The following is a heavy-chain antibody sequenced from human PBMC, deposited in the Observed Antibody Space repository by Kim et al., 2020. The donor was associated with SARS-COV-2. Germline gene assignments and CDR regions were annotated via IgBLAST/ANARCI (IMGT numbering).Heavy chain of an antibody. CDR3: AKPGLRDYYYYGMDV. CDR2: ISGSGGST. Sequence: GGSLRLSCAASGFTFSSYAMSWVRQVPGKGLEWVSAISGSGGSTYYADSVKGRFTISRDNSKNTLYLQMNSLRAEDTAVYYCAKPGLRDYYYYGMDVWGQGTTVTVSS. J-gene: IGHJ6*02. CDR1: GFTFSSYA. V-gene: IGHV3-23*01.